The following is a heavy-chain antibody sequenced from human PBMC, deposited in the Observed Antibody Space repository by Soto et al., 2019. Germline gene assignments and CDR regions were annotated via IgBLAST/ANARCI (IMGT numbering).Heavy chain of an antibody. V-gene: IGHV3-30-3*01. J-gene: IGHJ4*02. Sequence: QVQLVESGGGVVQPGRSLRLSCAASGFTFSSYAMHWVRQAPGKGLEWVAVISYDGSNKYYADSVKGRFTISRDNSKNTLYLPMNSLRAEDTAVYYCARDGRSDGDHWGQGTLVTVSS. CDR3: ARDGRSDGDH. CDR2: ISYDGSNK. D-gene: IGHD3-10*01. CDR1: GFTFSSYA.